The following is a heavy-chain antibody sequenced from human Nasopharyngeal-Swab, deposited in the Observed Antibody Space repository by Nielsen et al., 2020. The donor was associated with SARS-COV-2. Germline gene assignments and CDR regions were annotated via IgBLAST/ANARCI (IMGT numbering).Heavy chain of an antibody. CDR2: IGGSGGST. D-gene: IGHD1-26*01. CDR1: RFTFSSYA. V-gene: IGHV3-23*01. J-gene: IGHJ4*02. Sequence: GGSLRLSCAASRFTFSSYAMSWVRQAPGKGLEWGSAIGGSGGSTYYADSVKGRFTISRDNSKNTLYLQMNSLRAEDTAVYYCAKDGPSGFGIVGATKGEYYFDYWGQGTLVTVSS. CDR3: AKDGPSGFGIVGATKGEYYFDY.